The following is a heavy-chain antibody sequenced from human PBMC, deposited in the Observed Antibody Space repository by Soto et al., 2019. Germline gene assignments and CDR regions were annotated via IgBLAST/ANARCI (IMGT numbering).Heavy chain of an antibody. V-gene: IGHV3-23*01. D-gene: IGHD2-2*01. CDR2: VSNSGSST. CDR1: GFTFRDYA. J-gene: IGHJ4*02. CDR3: AKHSRETTTCCGED. Sequence: GGSLRLSCAASGFTFRDYAMSWVRQAPGRGLEWVSGVSNSGSSTYYADSVKGRFTISRDNSKNTLYLQMNSLRAEDTAVYYCAKHSRETTTCCGEDWGQGTRVTVSS.